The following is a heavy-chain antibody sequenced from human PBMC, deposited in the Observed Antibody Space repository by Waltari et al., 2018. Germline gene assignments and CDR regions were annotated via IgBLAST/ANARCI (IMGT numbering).Heavy chain of an antibody. V-gene: IGHV4-39*01. CDR2: VFYTGIT. CDR3: ARLTILGTE. Sequence: LRLQESGPGLVKPSETLSLTCTVSGGSISSSDCYWGWIRQPPGKGLESVGSVFYTGITSNNPSLKSRVTIAGDTSKNQFSLRLMSVTAADTAVYYCARLTILGTEWGQGTLVTVSS. CDR1: GGSISSSDCY. D-gene: IGHD2-21*01. J-gene: IGHJ4*02.